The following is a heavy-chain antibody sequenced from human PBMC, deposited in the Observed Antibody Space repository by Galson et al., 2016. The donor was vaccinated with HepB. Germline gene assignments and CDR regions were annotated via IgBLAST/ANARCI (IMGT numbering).Heavy chain of an antibody. V-gene: IGHV3-7*01. D-gene: IGHD2-15*01. Sequence: SLRLSCAASGFYFSDYSMNWVRQAPGKGLEWLVNIKQDGTQKDYVDSVKGRFTISRDNAKNSLYLQMNSLRVEDTAVYYCAREGKGGFDIWGQGTMVTVSS. CDR1: GFYFSDYS. J-gene: IGHJ3*02. CDR2: IKQDGTQK. CDR3: AREGKGGFDI.